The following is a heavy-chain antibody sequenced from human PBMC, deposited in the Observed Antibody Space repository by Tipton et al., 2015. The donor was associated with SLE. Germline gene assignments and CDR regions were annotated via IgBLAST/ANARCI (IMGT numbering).Heavy chain of an antibody. J-gene: IGHJ3*02. Sequence: TLSLTCTVSGGSISSYYWGWIRQPPGKGLESIGNIFYSGSTYYNPSLKSRVTISVDTSKNQFSLKLSSVTAADTAEYYCASDGDDSSGAFDIWGQGTMVTVSS. D-gene: IGHD3-22*01. V-gene: IGHV4-39*07. CDR2: IFYSGST. CDR1: GGSISSYY. CDR3: ASDGDDSSGAFDI.